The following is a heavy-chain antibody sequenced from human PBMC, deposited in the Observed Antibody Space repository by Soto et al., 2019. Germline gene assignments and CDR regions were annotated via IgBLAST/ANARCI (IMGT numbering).Heavy chain of an antibody. Sequence: SETPSLTCTVSGATISSYYWSWIRQPPGKGLEWIGYIFYSGSTNYNPSLRSRVIMSVDTSKNQFSLKLTSVTTADTAVYFCASEYSGSQPGDYFDYWGQGPLVT. V-gene: IGHV4-59*01. D-gene: IGHD1-26*01. J-gene: IGHJ4*02. CDR1: GATISSYY. CDR2: IFYSGST. CDR3: ASEYSGSQPGDYFDY.